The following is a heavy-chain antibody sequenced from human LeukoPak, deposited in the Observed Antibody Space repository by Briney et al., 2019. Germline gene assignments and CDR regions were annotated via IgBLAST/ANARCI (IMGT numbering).Heavy chain of an antibody. CDR1: GFTFSDYY. CDR2: IYTTGST. J-gene: IGHJ3*02. V-gene: IGHV4-4*09. CDR3: ARHRAEMATITDDAFDT. Sequence: GSLRLSCAASGFTFSDYYMSWIRRPPGKGLEWIGYIYTTGSTHYNPSLKSRVTMSLDTSKNQFSLRLSSVTAADTAVFYCARHRAEMATITDDAFDTWGRGTVVTVSS. D-gene: IGHD5-24*01.